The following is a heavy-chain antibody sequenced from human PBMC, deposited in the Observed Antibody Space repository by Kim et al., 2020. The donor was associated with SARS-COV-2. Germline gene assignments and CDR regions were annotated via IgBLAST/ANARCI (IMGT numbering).Heavy chain of an antibody. V-gene: IGHV3-33*08. D-gene: IGHD3-22*01. CDR2: IWYDGSNK. J-gene: IGHJ4*02. CDR3: ARDYGYYDSSGCY. CDR1: GFTFSSYG. Sequence: GGSLRLSCAASGFTFSSYGMHWVRQAPGKGLEWVAVIWYDGSNKYYADSVKGRFTISRDNSKNTLYLQMNSLRAEDTAVYYCARDYGYYDSSGCYWGQGTLVTVSS.